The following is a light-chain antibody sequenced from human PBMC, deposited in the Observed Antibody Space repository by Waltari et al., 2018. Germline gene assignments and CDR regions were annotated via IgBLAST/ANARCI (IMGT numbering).Light chain of an antibody. CDR3: CSSAGSSTVV. J-gene: IGLJ2*01. CDR2: EGC. Sequence: WYQQHPGKAPTLMMDEGCKWPSGVSARFSRSKSGNTASLTISGRRAEDWADYYYCSSAGSSTVVFRGGTKLTVL. V-gene: IGLV2-23*01.